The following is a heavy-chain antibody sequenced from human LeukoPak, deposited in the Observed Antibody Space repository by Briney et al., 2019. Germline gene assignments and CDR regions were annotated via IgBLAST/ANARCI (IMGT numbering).Heavy chain of an antibody. Sequence: SETLSLTCTVSGGSISSYYWSWIRQPPGKGLEWIGYIYYSGTTNYNPSLKSRVTISVDTSKNQFSLKLSSVSAADTAAYYCARGVYIAAAQYGYWGQGTLVTVSS. CDR1: GGSISSYY. CDR3: ARGVYIAAAQYGY. J-gene: IGHJ4*02. V-gene: IGHV4-59*01. CDR2: IYYSGTT. D-gene: IGHD6-13*01.